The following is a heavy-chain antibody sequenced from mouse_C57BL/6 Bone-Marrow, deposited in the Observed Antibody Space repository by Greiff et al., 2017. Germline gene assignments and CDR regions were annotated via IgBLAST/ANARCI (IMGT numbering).Heavy chain of an antibody. J-gene: IGHJ4*01. CDR3: AHYYGSSPYYAMDY. D-gene: IGHD1-1*01. CDR2: IYSGNGYT. Sequence: EVQLQEPGAELVRPGSSVKMSCKTSGYTFTSYGINWVKQRPGQGLEWIGYIYSGNGYTEYNEKFKGKATLTSDTSSSTAYMQLSSLTSEDSAIYFCAHYYGSSPYYAMDYWGQGTSVTVSS. CDR1: GYTFTSYG. V-gene: IGHV1-58*01.